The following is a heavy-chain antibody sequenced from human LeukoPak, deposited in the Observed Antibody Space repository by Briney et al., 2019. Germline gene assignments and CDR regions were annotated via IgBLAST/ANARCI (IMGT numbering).Heavy chain of an antibody. CDR2: INGDGSST. CDR3: ARDTRYGDGYKY. Sequence: AGGSLRLSCAASGFTFRSYWMHWVRHAPGKGLVWVSRINGDGSSTSYEDSVKGRFTISRDNAKNTLYLQMKSLRAEDTAVYYCARDTRYGDGYKYWGQGTLVTVSS. D-gene: IGHD5-24*01. J-gene: IGHJ4*02. CDR1: GFTFRSYW. V-gene: IGHV3-74*01.